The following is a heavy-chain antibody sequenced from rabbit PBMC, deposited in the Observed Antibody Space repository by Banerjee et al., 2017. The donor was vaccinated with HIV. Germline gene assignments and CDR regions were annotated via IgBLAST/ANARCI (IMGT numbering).Heavy chain of an antibody. CDR1: GFSFSNKFV. D-gene: IGHD1-1*01. CDR2: IYAGSSGST. J-gene: IGHJ6*01. CDR3: ARDSASGYVYLDL. V-gene: IGHV1S45*01. Sequence: QEQLEESGGGLVQPEGSLTLTCTASGFSFSNKFVMCWVRQAPGKGLEWIACIYAGSSGSTYYASWATGRFTISKTSSTTVTLQMTSLTAADTATYLCARDSASGYVYLDLWGPGTLVTVS.